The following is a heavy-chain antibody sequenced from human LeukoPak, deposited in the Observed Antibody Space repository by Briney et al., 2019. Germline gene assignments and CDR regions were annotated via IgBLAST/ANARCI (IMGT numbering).Heavy chain of an antibody. J-gene: IGHJ4*02. D-gene: IGHD6-19*01. Sequence: GASVKVSCKASGYTFTSYGISWVRQAPGQGLERMGWISAYNGNTNYAQKLQGRVTMTTDTSTSTAYMELRSLRSDDTAVYYCARTLLLAVAGRLDYWGRGTLVTVSS. CDR1: GYTFTSYG. CDR3: ARTLLLAVAGRLDY. V-gene: IGHV1-18*01. CDR2: ISAYNGNT.